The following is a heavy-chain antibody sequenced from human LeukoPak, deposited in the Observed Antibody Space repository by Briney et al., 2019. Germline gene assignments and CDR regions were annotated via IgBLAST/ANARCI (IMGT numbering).Heavy chain of an antibody. CDR1: GGSISSGGYS. CDR3: ARVSTLNRYFDY. V-gene: IGHV4-30-2*01. CDR2: IYHSGST. J-gene: IGHJ4*02. D-gene: IGHD1-14*01. Sequence: SQTLSLTCAVSGGSISSGGYSWSWIRQPPGEGLEWIGYIYHSGSTYYNPSLKSRVTISVDRSKNQFSLKLSSVTAADTAVYYCARVSTLNRYFDYWGQGTLVTVSS.